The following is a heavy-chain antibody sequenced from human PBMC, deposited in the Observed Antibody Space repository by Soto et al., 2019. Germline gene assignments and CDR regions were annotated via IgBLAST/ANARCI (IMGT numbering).Heavy chain of an antibody. CDR1: GFSFSSYE. J-gene: IGHJ4*02. CDR2: ISSSGSTK. CDR3: ARDRSGYCDTTICYGVEYYFDY. Sequence: EVQLVESGGGLVQPGGSLRLSCAASGFSFSSYEMNWVRQAPGKGLEWVSYISSSGSTKYYADSVKGRFTISRDNAKNSVYLQTNSLRAEDTAVYYCARDRSGYCDTTICYGVEYYFDYWGQGTLVTVSS. D-gene: IGHD2-2*01. V-gene: IGHV3-48*03.